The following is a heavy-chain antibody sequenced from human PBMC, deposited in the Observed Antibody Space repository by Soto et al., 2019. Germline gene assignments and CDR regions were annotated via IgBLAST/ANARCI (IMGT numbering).Heavy chain of an antibody. Sequence: EVQLVESGGGLVKPGGSLRLSCAASGFTFSSYSMNWVRQAPGKGLEWVSSISSSSSYIYYADSVKGRFTISRDNANNSLYLQMNSLRAEDTAVYYCARGIAAAGTNWFDPWGQGTLVTVSS. V-gene: IGHV3-21*01. CDR1: GFTFSSYS. CDR3: ARGIAAAGTNWFDP. J-gene: IGHJ5*02. CDR2: ISSSSSYI. D-gene: IGHD6-13*01.